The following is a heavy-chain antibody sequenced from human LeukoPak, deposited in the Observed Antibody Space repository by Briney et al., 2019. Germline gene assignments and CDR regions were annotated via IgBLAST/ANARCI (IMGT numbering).Heavy chain of an antibody. J-gene: IGHJ4*02. CDR3: ARVDCSGGSCYTSFDY. CDR1: GGTFSSYA. V-gene: IGHV1-69*05. Sequence: ASVKVSCKASGGTFSSYAISWVRQAPGQGLEWMGGIIPIFGTANYAQKFQGRVTITTDESTSTAYMELSSLRSEDTAVYYCARVDCSGGSCYTSFDYWGQGTLVTASS. CDR2: IIPIFGTA. D-gene: IGHD2-15*01.